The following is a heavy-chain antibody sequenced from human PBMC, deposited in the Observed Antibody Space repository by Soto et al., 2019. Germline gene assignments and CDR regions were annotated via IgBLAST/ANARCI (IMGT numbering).Heavy chain of an antibody. J-gene: IGHJ5*02. CDR2: IYYSGST. Sequence: ASETLSLTCTVSGGSISSGDYYWSWIRQPPGKGLEWIGYIYYSGSTYYNPSLKSRVTISVDTSKNQFSLKLSSVTAADTAVYYCARLLFGAANWFDPWGQGTLVTVSS. D-gene: IGHD3-10*01. CDR1: GGSISSGDYY. V-gene: IGHV4-30-4*02. CDR3: ARLLFGAANWFDP.